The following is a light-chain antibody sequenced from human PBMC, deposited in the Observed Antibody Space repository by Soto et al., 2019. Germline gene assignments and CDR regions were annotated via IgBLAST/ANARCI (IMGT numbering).Light chain of an antibody. J-gene: IGKJ5*01. Sequence: EVVLTQSPVTLSLSPGERATLSCRASQSFRGLLAWYQQKPGQAPRLLIYDAYNRATGIPPRFSGSGSGTDFTLTISSLETDDSAVYYCQQRHRGPITFGQGTLLEIK. CDR2: DAY. CDR1: QSFRGL. V-gene: IGKV3-11*01. CDR3: QQRHRGPIT.